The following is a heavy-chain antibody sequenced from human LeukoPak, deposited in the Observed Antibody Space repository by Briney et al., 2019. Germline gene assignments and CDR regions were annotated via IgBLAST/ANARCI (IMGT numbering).Heavy chain of an antibody. CDR2: IRSKTYGGTS. D-gene: IGHD3-22*01. V-gene: IGHV3-49*04. J-gene: IGHJ4*02. CDR3: VTDSAGWHYYFDY. Sequence: GGSLRLSCTASGITFRDHAMSWVRQAPGKGLEWLGFIRSKTYGGTSEYAASVKGRFTISRDDSKSIAYLQMNSLKTDDTAVYSCVTDSAGWHYYFDYWGQGTLVTVSS. CDR1: GITFRDHA.